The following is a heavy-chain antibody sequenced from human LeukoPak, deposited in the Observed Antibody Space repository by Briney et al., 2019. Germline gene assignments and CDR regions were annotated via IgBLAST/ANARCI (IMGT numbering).Heavy chain of an antibody. J-gene: IGHJ4*02. D-gene: IGHD1-26*01. CDR1: GYTFTGYY. V-gene: IGHV1-8*02. CDR3: ARVGQWEPLDY. CDR2: MNPNSGNT. Sequence: ASVKVSCKASGYTFTGYYIHWMRQAPGQGLEWMGWMNPNSGNTGYAQKFQGRVTMTRNTSISTAYMELSSLRSEDTAVYYCARVGQWEPLDYWGQGTLVTVSS.